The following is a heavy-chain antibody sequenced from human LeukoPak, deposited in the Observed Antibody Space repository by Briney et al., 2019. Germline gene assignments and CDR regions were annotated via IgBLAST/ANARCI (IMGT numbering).Heavy chain of an antibody. CDR1: GFTFNTYA. CDR3: SRGGSTSCYFDY. V-gene: IGHV3-33*01. CDR2: VWYDGSDT. Sequence: HAGGSLRLSCAASGFTFNTYAMHWVRQAPGKGREWVGVVWYDGSDTYYGDSVKGRFTISRDNSKNTLYLQMNSLSGEDTAEYSCSRGGSTSCYFDYWGQGTLVTVSS. D-gene: IGHD6-6*01. J-gene: IGHJ4*02.